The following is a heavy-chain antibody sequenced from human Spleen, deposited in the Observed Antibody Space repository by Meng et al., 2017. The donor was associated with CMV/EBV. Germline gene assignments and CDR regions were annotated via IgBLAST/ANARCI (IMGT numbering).Heavy chain of an antibody. V-gene: IGHV3-21*01. CDR2: ISGRSTYI. J-gene: IGHJ4*02. CDR1: GFTFSNHN. D-gene: IGHD2-2*01. CDR3: ARGPPMDY. Sequence: GESLKISCAASGFTFSNHNMNWVRQAPGKGLEWVSSISGRSTYIFYADSVRGRFTISRDNAKNSLYLQMNSLRAEDTAVYYCARGPPMDYWGQGTLVTVSS.